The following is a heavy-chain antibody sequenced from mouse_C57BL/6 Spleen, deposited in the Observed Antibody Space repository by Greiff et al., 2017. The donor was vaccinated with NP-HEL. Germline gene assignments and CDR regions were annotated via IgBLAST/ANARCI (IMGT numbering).Heavy chain of an antibody. D-gene: IGHD1-1*01. J-gene: IGHJ4*01. CDR2: IYPGDGDT. Sequence: VQLVESGAELVKPGASVKISCKASGYAFSSYWMNWVKQRPGKGLEWIGQIYPGDGDTNYNGKFKGKATLTADKSSSTAYMQLSSLTSEDSAVYFCARWAGDGSSRYYYAMDYWGQGTSVTVSS. CDR3: ARWAGDGSSRYYYAMDY. V-gene: IGHV1-80*01. CDR1: GYAFSSYW.